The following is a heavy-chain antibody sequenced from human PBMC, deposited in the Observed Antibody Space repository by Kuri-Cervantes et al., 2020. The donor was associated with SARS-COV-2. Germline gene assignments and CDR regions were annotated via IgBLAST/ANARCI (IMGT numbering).Heavy chain of an antibody. CDR3: ASAVMDGYNWYGAAFDI. Sequence: GGSLRLSCEVSGFTFSSYWMSWVRQAPGKGLEWVANIKQDGSEKYYVDSVNGRFIISRDNAKNSLYLQMNSLRAEDTAVYYCASAVMDGYNWYGAAFDIWGQGTMVTVSS. CDR1: GFTFSSYW. J-gene: IGHJ3*02. V-gene: IGHV3-7*01. CDR2: IKQDGSEK. D-gene: IGHD5-24*01.